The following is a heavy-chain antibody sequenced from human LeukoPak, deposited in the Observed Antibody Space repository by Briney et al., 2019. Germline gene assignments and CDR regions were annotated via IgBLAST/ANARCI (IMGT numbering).Heavy chain of an antibody. CDR2: INPSGGDT. Sequence: PGGCLRLSCAASGFTFNNFPMSWVRQAPGKGLEWVSAINPSGGDTYFPDSVRGRFTIPRDNSKNTVYLQMDSLRVEDTAAYYCARLRWEITHYWYFDLWGRGALVTVSS. V-gene: IGHV3-23*01. J-gene: IGHJ2*01. CDR1: GFTFNNFP. D-gene: IGHD4-23*01. CDR3: ARLRWEITHYWYFDL.